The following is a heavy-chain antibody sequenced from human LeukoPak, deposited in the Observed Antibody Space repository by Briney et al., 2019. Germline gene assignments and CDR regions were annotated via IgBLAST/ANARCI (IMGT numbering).Heavy chain of an antibody. CDR3: ARPQVLRFLEWPFFDI. D-gene: IGHD3-3*01. V-gene: IGHV3-20*04. J-gene: IGHJ3*02. Sequence: GGSLRLSCAASGFTFDDYGMSWVRQAPGKGLEWVSGINWNGGSTGYADFVKGRFTISRDNAKNSLYLQMNSLRAEDTALYYCARPQVLRFLEWPFFDIWGQGTMVTVSS. CDR2: INWNGGST. CDR1: GFTFDDYG.